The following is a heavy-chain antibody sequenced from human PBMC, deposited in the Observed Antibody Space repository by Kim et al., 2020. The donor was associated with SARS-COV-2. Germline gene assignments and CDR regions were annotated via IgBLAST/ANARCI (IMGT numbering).Heavy chain of an antibody. V-gene: IGHV4-34*01. CDR3: VRGPGISIFGVVIPGLYFDY. D-gene: IGHD3-3*01. CDR2: INHSGST. J-gene: IGHJ4*02. Sequence: SETLSLTCAVYGASFSGYYWNWIRQPPGKGLEWNGEINHSGSTNYNPSLNSRVTISVDTSKNQFSLKLTSVTAADTAVYYCVRGPGISIFGVVIPGLYFDYWGQGTLVTVSS. CDR1: GASFSGYY.